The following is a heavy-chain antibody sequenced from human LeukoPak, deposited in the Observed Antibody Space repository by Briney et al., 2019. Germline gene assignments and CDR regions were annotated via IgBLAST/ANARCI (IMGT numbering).Heavy chain of an antibody. J-gene: IGHJ6*02. CDR1: DFSFSNYG. D-gene: IGHD1-26*01. V-gene: IGHV3-30*18. Sequence: GGSLRLSCAASDFSFSNYGMHWVRQAPGKGLEWVAVILYDGNNKHYAESVKGRFTISRDNSNNMLYLRMNSLRPEDTAVYYCAKDRLFGSGLNGPHYYYGMDVWGQGTTVTVSS. CDR2: ILYDGNNK. CDR3: AKDRLFGSGLNGPHYYYGMDV.